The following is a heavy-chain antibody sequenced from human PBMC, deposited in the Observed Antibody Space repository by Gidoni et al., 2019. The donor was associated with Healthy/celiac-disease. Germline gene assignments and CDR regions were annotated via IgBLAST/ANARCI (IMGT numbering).Heavy chain of an antibody. D-gene: IGHD2-21*02. Sequence: EVQLVESGGGLVQPVRSLRLSCTASGFTFGDYSMSWLRQAPGKGLEWVGFIRSKAYGGTTEYAASVKGRFTISRDDSKSIAYLQMNSLKTEDTAVYYCTRDLGRCGGDCYPFDYWGQGTLVTVSS. J-gene: IGHJ4*02. CDR2: IRSKAYGGTT. CDR3: TRDLGRCGGDCYPFDY. CDR1: GFTFGDYS. V-gene: IGHV3-49*03.